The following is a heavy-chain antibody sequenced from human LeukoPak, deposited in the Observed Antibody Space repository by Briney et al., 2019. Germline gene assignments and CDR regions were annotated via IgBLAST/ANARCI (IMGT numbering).Heavy chain of an antibody. CDR2: IYYSGST. D-gene: IGHD3-3*01. J-gene: IGHJ5*02. CDR3: ARSQYYDFWSGYQNWFDP. CDR1: GGSISSYY. Sequence: PSETLSLTCTVSGGSISSYYWSWIRQPPGKGLEWIGYIYYSGSTNYNPSLKSRVTISVATSKNQFSLKLSSVTAADTAVYYCARSQYYDFWSGYQNWFDPWGQGTLVTVSS. V-gene: IGHV4-59*01.